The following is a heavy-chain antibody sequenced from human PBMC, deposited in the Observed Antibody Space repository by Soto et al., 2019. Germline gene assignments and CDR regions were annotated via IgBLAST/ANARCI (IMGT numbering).Heavy chain of an antibody. CDR1: GFTFSNYA. Sequence: EVQLLESGGGLVQPGRSLRLSCAASGFTFSNYAMSWVRQAPGQGLDWVSAISGRGGTTYYADSVKGRFTISRDNSKNTLFLQMNSLIAEDAAVYYCAKFFVETGSNSGWPWSFHYWGQGTLVTVSS. CDR3: AKFFVETGSNSGWPWSFHY. D-gene: IGHD6-25*01. V-gene: IGHV3-23*01. CDR2: ISGRGGTT. J-gene: IGHJ4*02.